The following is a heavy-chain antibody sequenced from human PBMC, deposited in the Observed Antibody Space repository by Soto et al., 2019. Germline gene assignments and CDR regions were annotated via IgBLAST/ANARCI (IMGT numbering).Heavy chain of an antibody. CDR2: SYYRSNWYN. J-gene: IGHJ3*02. Sequence: SQTLSLTCAISGDSVSNNNSAWNWIRQSPSRGLEWLGRSYYRSNWYNDYAVSVRGRITINPDTSKNQFSLHLNSVTPEDTAVYYCASGFALDIWGQGTMVTVSS. CDR3: ASGFALDI. D-gene: IGHD3-10*01. CDR1: GDSVSNNNSA. V-gene: IGHV6-1*01.